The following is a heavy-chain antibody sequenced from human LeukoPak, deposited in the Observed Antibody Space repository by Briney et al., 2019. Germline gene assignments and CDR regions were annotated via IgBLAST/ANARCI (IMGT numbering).Heavy chain of an antibody. V-gene: IGHV3-53*01. J-gene: IGHJ4*02. CDR1: GFTVSSNY. Sequence: PGGSLRLSCAASGFTVSSNYMSWVCQAPGKGLEWVSVIDSGGATYYADSVKGRFTISRDNSKNTRFLQMNSLKVEDTAVYYCASGTKWELLLNYWGQGTLVTVSS. CDR3: ASGTKWELLLNY. D-gene: IGHD1-26*01. CDR2: IDSGGAT.